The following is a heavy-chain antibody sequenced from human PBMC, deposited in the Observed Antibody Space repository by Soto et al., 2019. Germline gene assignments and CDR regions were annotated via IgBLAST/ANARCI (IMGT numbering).Heavy chain of an antibody. CDR2: IKQDGSEE. V-gene: IGHV3-7*01. CDR3: TWGSGGLQPD. D-gene: IGHD3-16*01. Sequence: EVQLVESGGGLFQPGGSLRLSCADSGFSSSPFWMTWVRQATGKGLEWVAIIKQDGSEELYVDSVKGRFTISRENAKKYVYIQMGSPRVEHTYVYYCTWGSGGLQPDSGQRNRVTLSS. J-gene: IGHJ4*02. CDR1: GFSSSPFW.